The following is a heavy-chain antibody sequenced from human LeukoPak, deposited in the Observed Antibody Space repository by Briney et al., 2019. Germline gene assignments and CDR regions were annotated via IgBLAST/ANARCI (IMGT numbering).Heavy chain of an antibody. V-gene: IGHV4-59*01. J-gene: IGHJ3*02. CDR3: ARYSSSGYFVFDI. CDR1: GGSISSYY. CDR2: MYYDENT. D-gene: IGHD3-22*01. Sequence: SETLSLTRTVSGGSISSYYWSWIRQPPGKGLQWIGYMYYDENTSYNPSLKSRVTISLDRSKNQFSLKLSSVTAADTAVYYCARYSSSGYFVFDIWGQGTMVTVSS.